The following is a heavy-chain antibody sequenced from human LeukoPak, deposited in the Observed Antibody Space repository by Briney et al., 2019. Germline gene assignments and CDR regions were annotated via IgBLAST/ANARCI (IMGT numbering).Heavy chain of an antibody. D-gene: IGHD3-9*01. CDR3: ARSPGNQFYDILTGYYVGHDAFDI. V-gene: IGHV1-69*13. J-gene: IGHJ3*02. CDR1: GGTFSNYA. CDR2: IIPIFDTA. Sequence: SVKVSCKASGGTFSNYAISWVRQAPGQGLEWMGGIIPIFDTADYAQKFQGRLTITADESTSTAYMELRSLRSDDTAVYYCARSPGNQFYDILTGYYVGHDAFDIWGQGTMVTVSS.